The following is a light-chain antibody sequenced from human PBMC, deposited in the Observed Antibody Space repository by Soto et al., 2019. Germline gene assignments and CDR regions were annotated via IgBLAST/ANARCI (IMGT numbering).Light chain of an antibody. CDR3: QQYDSSPRT. CDR1: QSVSSSY. J-gene: IGKJ1*01. V-gene: IGKV3-20*01. Sequence: EIVLTQSSGTLSLSPGERATLSCRASQSVSSSYLAWYQQKPGQAPRLLIYRTSNSATGIPGRFSGSGSGTDFTLTISRLEPEDFAVYWCQQYDSSPRTFGQGTKVDIK. CDR2: RTS.